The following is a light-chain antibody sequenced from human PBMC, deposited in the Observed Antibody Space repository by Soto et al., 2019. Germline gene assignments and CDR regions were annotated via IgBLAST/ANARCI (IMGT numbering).Light chain of an antibody. CDR1: QSVINSY. V-gene: IGKV3-20*01. CDR2: DAS. J-gene: IGKJ5*01. Sequence: EVVLTQSPGTLSLSSGERATLSCRASQSVINSYLAWYQQKPGQAPRLLIYDASNRATGVPARFSGSGSGTDFTLTISRLEPEDFAVYYCQQYGSSPPITFGQGTRLENK. CDR3: QQYGSSPPIT.